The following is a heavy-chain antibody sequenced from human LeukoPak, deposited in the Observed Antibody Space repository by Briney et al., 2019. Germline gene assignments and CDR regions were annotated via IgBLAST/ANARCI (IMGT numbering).Heavy chain of an antibody. CDR2: ISYDGSNK. V-gene: IGHV3-30*04. J-gene: IGHJ4*02. D-gene: IGHD2-15*01. CDR1: GFTFSSYA. Sequence: GGSLRLSCAASGFTFSSYAMHWVRQAPGKGLEWVAVISYDGSNKYYADSVKGRFTISRDNSKNRLYLQMNSPRAEDTAVYYCARSQVSVVVVGAVDYWGQGTLVTVSS. CDR3: ARSQVSVVVVGAVDY.